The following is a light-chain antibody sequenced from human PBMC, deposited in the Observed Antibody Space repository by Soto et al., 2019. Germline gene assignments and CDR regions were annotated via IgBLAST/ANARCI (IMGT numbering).Light chain of an antibody. Sequence: QSSLTRPPSASGSPGQSVTISCTGTSSDVGGYNYVSWYQQHPGKVPKLMVYEVNKRPSGVPDRFSGSKSGNTASLTVSGLQAEDEADYYCTSYAGGNNVFGTGTKVTVL. CDR1: SSDVGGYNY. CDR2: EVN. J-gene: IGLJ1*01. V-gene: IGLV2-8*01. CDR3: TSYAGGNNV.